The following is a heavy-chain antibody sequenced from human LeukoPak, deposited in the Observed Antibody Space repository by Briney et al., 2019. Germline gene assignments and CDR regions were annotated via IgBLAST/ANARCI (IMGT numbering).Heavy chain of an antibody. CDR3: ARESHLRITIFGGGPAGAFDI. CDR2: IIPIFGTA. D-gene: IGHD3-3*01. CDR1: GGTFSSYA. Sequence: SVKVSCKASGGTFSSYAISWVRQAPGQGLEWMGGIIPIFGTANHAQKFQGRVTITTDESTSTAYMELSSLRSEDTAVYYCARESHLRITIFGGGPAGAFDIWGQGTMVTVSS. V-gene: IGHV1-69*05. J-gene: IGHJ3*02.